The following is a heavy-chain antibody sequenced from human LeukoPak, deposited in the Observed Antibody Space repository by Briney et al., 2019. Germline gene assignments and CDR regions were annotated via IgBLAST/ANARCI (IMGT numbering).Heavy chain of an antibody. J-gene: IGHJ3*02. CDR2: ISWNSGSI. CDR1: GFTFDDYA. D-gene: IGHD3-22*01. CDR3: AKVVTVVVSSDAFDI. Sequence: PGRSLRLSCAASGFTFDDYAMHWVRQAPGKGLEWVSGISWNSGSIGYADSVKGRFTISRDNAKNSLYLQMNSLSAEDTALYYCAKVVTVVVSSDAFDIWGQGTMVTVSS. V-gene: IGHV3-9*01.